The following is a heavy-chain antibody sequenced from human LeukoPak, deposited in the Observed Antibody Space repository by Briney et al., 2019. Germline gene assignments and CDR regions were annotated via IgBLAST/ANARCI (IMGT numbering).Heavy chain of an antibody. CDR1: GFTFDDYG. D-gene: IGHD1-26*01. CDR2: INWNGGSI. J-gene: IGHJ4*02. Sequence: GGSLRLSCAASGFTFDDYGMSWVRQAPGKGLEWVSGINWNGGSIGYADSVKGRFTISRDNAKNSLYLQMNSLRAEDTALYYCAKDIEVGATTFSGFDYWGQGTLVTVSS. CDR3: AKDIEVGATTFSGFDY. V-gene: IGHV3-20*04.